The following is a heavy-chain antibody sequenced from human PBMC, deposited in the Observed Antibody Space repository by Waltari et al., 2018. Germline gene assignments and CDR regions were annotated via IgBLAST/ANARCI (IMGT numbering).Heavy chain of an antibody. CDR3: ARHPESSASVDY. D-gene: IGHD6-6*01. Sequence: QLQLQESGPGLVKPSETLSLTCTVSGGSISSSSYYWGWIRQPPGKGLEWIGSIYYSGSSYYSPSLKSRVTIAVDTSKNQFSLKLSSVTAADTAVYYCARHPESSASVDYWGQGTLVTVSS. V-gene: IGHV4-39*01. CDR2: IYYSGSS. J-gene: IGHJ4*02. CDR1: GGSISSSSYY.